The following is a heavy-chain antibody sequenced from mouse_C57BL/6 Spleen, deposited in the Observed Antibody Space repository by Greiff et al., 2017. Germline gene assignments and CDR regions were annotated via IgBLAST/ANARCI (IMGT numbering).Heavy chain of an antibody. D-gene: IGHD2-2*01. J-gene: IGHJ3*01. CDR2: IYPSDSET. CDR3: ARWGVTSRHPFAY. Sequence: VQLQQPGAELVRPGSSVKLSCKASGYTFTSYWMDWVKQRPGQGLEWIGNIYPSDSETHYNQKFKDKATLTVDKSSSTAYMQLSSLTSEDSAVYYCARWGVTSRHPFAYWGQGTLVTVSA. V-gene: IGHV1-61*01. CDR1: GYTFTSYW.